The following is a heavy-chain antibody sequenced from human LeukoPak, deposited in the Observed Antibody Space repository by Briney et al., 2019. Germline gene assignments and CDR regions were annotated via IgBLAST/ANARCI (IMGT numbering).Heavy chain of an antibody. J-gene: IGHJ4*02. CDR2: IYHTGSS. Sequence: SETLSLTCAVSGDSISSNNWWNWVRQPPGKGLEWIGEIYHTGSSNYNPSLKSRVTISVDKSKNQFSLKLNSVTAADTAVYYCARGVGSYYSGFDYWGQGTLVTVSS. D-gene: IGHD1-26*01. CDR1: GDSISSNNW. CDR3: ARGVGSYYSGFDY. V-gene: IGHV4-4*02.